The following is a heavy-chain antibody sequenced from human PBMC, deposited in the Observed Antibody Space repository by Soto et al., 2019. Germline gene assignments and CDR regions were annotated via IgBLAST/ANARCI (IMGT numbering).Heavy chain of an antibody. CDR3: ARETGLRSSGWSYYFDC. V-gene: IGHV3-48*02. D-gene: IGHD6-19*01. CDR2: ISGSGGTI. Sequence: EVQLVESGGGMVQPGGSLRVSCAASGFTLSSYSMHWVRQAPGKGLEWVSYISGSGGTIYYADSVKGRFTISRDNAKNSLSVQMNSLRDEDTAVDFCARETGLRSSGWSYYFDCWGQGTRVTVSS. CDR1: GFTLSSYS. J-gene: IGHJ4*02.